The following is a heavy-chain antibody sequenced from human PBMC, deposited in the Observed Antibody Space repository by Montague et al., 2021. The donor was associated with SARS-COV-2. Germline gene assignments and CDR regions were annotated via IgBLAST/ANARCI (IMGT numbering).Heavy chain of an antibody. D-gene: IGHD3-10*01. CDR2: IYTSGSS. CDR3: ARQTTLLRGRAPPGV. V-gene: IGHV4-61*02. CDR1: GGSVSSGSYY. J-gene: IGHJ6*02. Sequence: TLSLTCTVSGGSVSSGSYYWSWIRQPAGKGLEWIGRIYTSGSSNYNPSLKSRVTISVDASKNQFSLTLSSVSAADTAVYYCARQTTLLRGRAPPGVWGQGTTVTVSS.